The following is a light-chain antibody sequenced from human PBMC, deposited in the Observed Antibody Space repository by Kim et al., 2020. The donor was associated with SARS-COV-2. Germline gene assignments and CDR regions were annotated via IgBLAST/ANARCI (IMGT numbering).Light chain of an antibody. V-gene: IGKV1-8*01. CDR3: QQYYSYKLT. CDR2: AAS. J-gene: IGKJ4*01. Sequence: AIRMTQSPSSFSASTGDRVTITCRASQGISSYLAWYQQKPGKAPKLLIYAASTLQSGVPSRFSGSGSGTDFTLTISCLQSEDFATYYCQQYYSYKLTFGGGTKVDI. CDR1: QGISSY.